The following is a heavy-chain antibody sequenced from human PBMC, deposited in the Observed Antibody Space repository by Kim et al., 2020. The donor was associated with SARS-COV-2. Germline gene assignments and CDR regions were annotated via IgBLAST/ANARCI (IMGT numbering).Heavy chain of an antibody. Sequence: YAEPVEGRFTISRDESKNMLYLQMNSLKTEGTGVYYCTADRDGESPRIDFWGEGTLVTVAS. J-gene: IGHJ4*02. D-gene: IGHD2-21*01. V-gene: IGHV3-15*01. CDR3: TADRDGESPRIDF.